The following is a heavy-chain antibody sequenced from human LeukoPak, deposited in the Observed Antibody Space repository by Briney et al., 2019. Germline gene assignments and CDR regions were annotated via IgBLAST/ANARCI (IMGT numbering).Heavy chain of an antibody. CDR1: GFTFSSYA. CDR2: ISGSGGST. D-gene: IGHD3-16*02. CDR3: AREGNYDYVWGSYRQAWYFDY. J-gene: IGHJ4*02. Sequence: GGSLRLSCAASGFTFSSYAMSWVRQAPGKGLEWVSAISGSGGSTYYADSVKGRFTISRDNSKNTLYLQMNSLRAEDTAVYYCAREGNYDYVWGSYRQAWYFDYWGQGTLVTVSS. V-gene: IGHV3-23*01.